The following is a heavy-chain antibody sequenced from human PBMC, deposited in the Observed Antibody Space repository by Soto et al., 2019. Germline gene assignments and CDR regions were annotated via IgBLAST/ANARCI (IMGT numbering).Heavy chain of an antibody. Sequence: ASVKVSCKASGYTFTGYYMHWARQAPGQGLEWMGWINPNSGGTNYAQKFQGWVTMTRDTSISTAYMELSRLRSDDTAVYYCARAGSSSWYWFDPWDQGTLVTVSS. CDR2: INPNSGGT. V-gene: IGHV1-2*04. J-gene: IGHJ5*02. CDR3: ARAGSSSWYWFDP. D-gene: IGHD6-13*01. CDR1: GYTFTGYY.